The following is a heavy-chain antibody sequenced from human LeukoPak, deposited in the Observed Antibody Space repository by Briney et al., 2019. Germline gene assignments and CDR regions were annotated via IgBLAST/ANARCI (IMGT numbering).Heavy chain of an antibody. CDR2: IYTSGST. J-gene: IGHJ5*02. CDR1: GGSISSYY. D-gene: IGHD1-14*01. Sequence: SETLSLTSTVSGGSISSYYWSWIRQPAGKGLEWIGRIYTSGSTNYNPSLKSRVTMSVDTSKNQFSLKLSSVTAADTAVYYCARTRYRGNWFDPWGRGTLVTVSS. CDR3: ARTRYRGNWFDP. V-gene: IGHV4-4*07.